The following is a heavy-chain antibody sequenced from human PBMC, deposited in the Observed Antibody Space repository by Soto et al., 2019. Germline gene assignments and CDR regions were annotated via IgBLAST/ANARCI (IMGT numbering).Heavy chain of an antibody. CDR1: GFTFSAYA. CDR3: AKFEGHPLEYWYLEF. CDR2: IHGGGGAT. Sequence: EVQLLESGGGLVQPGGSLRLSCAASGFTFSAYAMGWVRQAPGKGLEWVSTIHGGGGATHYADSVKGRFTISRDDSKNMLYAQMNSLRAEDTGVYYCAKFEGHPLEYWYLEFWGRGTLVTVSS. D-gene: IGHD1-1*01. V-gene: IGHV3-23*01. J-gene: IGHJ2*01.